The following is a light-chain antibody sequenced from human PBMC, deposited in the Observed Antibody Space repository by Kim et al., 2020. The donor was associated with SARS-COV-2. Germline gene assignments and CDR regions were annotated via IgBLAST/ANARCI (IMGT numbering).Light chain of an antibody. CDR2: AAP. V-gene: IGKV1-9*01. Sequence: SLGDRWAIPCRARHGIRSYFGWCQQKPGRDTKLLIYAAPTLQSGVPSRFSGSGSGTEFTLTISSMQPEDFATYYCQQLNSDPLTFGGGTKVDIK. J-gene: IGKJ4*01. CDR3: QQLNSDPLT. CDR1: HGIRSY.